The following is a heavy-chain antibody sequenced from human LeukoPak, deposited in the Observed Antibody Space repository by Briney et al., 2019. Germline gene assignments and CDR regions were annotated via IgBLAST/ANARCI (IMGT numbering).Heavy chain of an antibody. CDR3: AKAGKDFYGVKGHYVMYV. CDR1: GFTFVNYA. D-gene: IGHD4-17*01. J-gene: IGHJ6*02. CDR2: ISGNGGST. V-gene: IGHV3-23*01. Sequence: GGSLRLSCAASGFTFVNYAMSWVRQAPGKGLEWVSAISGNGGSTYYADSVEGRFTFSRDNSKNTLYLQMNSLRAEDTAVYYCAKAGKDFYGVKGHYVMYVWGQGTTVTVSS.